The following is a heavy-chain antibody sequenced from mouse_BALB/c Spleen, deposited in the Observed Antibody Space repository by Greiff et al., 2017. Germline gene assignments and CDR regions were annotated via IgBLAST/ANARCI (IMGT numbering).Heavy chain of an antibody. D-gene: IGHD4-1*01. CDR2: ISYDGSN. CDR1: GYSITSGYY. Sequence: VQLKQSGPGLVKPSQSLSLTCSVTGYSITSGYYWNWIRQFPGNKLEWMGYISYDGSNNYNPSLKNRISITRDTSKNQFFLKLNSVTTEDTATYYCAREGNWDSWFAYWGQGTLVTVSA. CDR3: AREGNWDSWFAY. V-gene: IGHV3-6*02. J-gene: IGHJ3*01.